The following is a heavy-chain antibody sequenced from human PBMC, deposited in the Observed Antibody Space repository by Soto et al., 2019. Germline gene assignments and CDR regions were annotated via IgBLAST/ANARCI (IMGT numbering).Heavy chain of an antibody. Sequence: GGSLRLSCAASGFTVSSNYMSWVRQAPGKGLEWVSVIYSGGSTYYEESVKGRFTISRHNSKNKLYLQMNSLRAEDTAVYYCARGAQEYYGSGIYSYYYYIDVWGKGTPVTVSS. CDR2: IYSGGST. D-gene: IGHD3-10*01. V-gene: IGHV3-53*04. CDR3: ARGAQEYYGSGIYSYYYYIDV. CDR1: GFTVSSNY. J-gene: IGHJ6*03.